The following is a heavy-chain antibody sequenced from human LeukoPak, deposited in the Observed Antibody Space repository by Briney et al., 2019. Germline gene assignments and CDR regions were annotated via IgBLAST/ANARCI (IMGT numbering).Heavy chain of an antibody. CDR2: IKSKTDGGTT. D-gene: IGHD3-9*01. V-gene: IGHV3-15*01. CDR1: GFTFSNAW. Sequence: KPGGSLRLSCAASGFTFSNAWMSWVRQAPGKGLEWVGRIKSKTDGGTTDYAAPVKGRFTIPRDDSKNTLYLQMNSLKTEDTAVYYCTTDHLQLTWFDPWGQGTLVTVSS. J-gene: IGHJ5*02. CDR3: TTDHLQLTWFDP.